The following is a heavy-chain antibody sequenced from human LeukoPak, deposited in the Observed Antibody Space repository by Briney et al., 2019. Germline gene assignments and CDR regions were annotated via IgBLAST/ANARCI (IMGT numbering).Heavy chain of an antibody. CDR1: GFTFSSYW. V-gene: IGHV3-74*01. CDR3: ARESFAARWD. CDR2: INSDGSST. J-gene: IGHJ4*02. Sequence: GGSLRLSCAASGFTFSSYWMHWVRQAPGKGLVWVSRINSDGSSTSYADPVKGRFTISRDNAKNSLYLQMNSLTAEDTAVYYCARESFAARWDWGQGTLVTVSS. D-gene: IGHD6-6*01.